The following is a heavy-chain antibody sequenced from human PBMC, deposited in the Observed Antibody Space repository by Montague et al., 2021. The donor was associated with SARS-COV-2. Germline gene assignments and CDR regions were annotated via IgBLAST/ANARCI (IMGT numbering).Heavy chain of an antibody. CDR1: GFTFSSYA. D-gene: IGHD6-19*01. J-gene: IGHJ4*02. V-gene: IGHV3-64*01. CDR2: ISSNGGST. Sequence: SLRLSCAASGFTFSSYAMHWVRQAPGKGLEYVSAISSNGGSTYYANSVKGRFIISRDNSKNTLYLQMGSLRVEDMAVYYCARGRAVAVYDYWGQGTLVTVSS. CDR3: ARGRAVAVYDY.